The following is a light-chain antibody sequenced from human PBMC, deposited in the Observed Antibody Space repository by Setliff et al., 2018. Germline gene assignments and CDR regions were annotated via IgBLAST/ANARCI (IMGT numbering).Light chain of an antibody. J-gene: IGLJ1*01. CDR1: SSDIGGYNY. CDR2: GVS. V-gene: IGLV2-14*03. Sequence: QSALTQPASVSGSPGQSITISCTGPSSDIGGYNYVSWYQQYPGKAPQLIIHGVSKRPSGVSDRFSGSKSGNTASLTISGLQVEGEADYYCSSYTSNTFVFAAGTKVTVL. CDR3: SSYTSNTFV.